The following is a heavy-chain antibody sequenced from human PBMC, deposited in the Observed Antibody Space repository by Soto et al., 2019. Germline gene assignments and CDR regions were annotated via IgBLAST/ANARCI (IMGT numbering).Heavy chain of an antibody. D-gene: IGHD6-13*01. CDR1: GGSFSGYY. CDR3: ARGAAIAAAGTGYFQH. Sequence: SETLSLTCAVYGGSFSGYYWSWIRQPPGKGLEWIGEINHSGSTNYNPSLKSRVTISVDTSKNQFSLKLSSVTAADTAVYYCARGAAIAAAGTGYFQHWGQGTMVTV. CDR2: INHSGST. V-gene: IGHV4-34*01. J-gene: IGHJ1*01.